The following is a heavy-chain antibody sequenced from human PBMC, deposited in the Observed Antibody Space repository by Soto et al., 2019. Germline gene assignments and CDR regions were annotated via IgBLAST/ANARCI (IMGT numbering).Heavy chain of an antibody. Sequence: GESLKISFKASGYSFTSYWIGWVRQVPGEGLEWMGIIYPGDSEIRYNPSFQGQVTISADKSITTAYLQWSRLAASDTAMYYCARHSEDTVTPDFWGQGTLVTVSS. J-gene: IGHJ4*02. CDR2: IYPGDSEI. CDR3: ARHSEDTVTPDF. D-gene: IGHD4-17*01. CDR1: GYSFTSYW. V-gene: IGHV5-51*01.